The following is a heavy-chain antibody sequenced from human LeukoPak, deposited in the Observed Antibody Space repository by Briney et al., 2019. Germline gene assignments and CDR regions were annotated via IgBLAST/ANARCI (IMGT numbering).Heavy chain of an antibody. CDR1: GFTVSSNY. CDR2: IYSGGST. V-gene: IGHV3-53*01. D-gene: IGHD3-22*01. Sequence: GGSLRLSCAASGFTVSSNYMSWVRQAPGKGLEWVSVIYSGGSTCYADSVKGRFTISRDNSKNTLYLQMNSLRAEDTAVYYCARGYYDSSGYYDWGQGTLVTVSS. CDR3: ARGYYDSSGYYD. J-gene: IGHJ4*02.